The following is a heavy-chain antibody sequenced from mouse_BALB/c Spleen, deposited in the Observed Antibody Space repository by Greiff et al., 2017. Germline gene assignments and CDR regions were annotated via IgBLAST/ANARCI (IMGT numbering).Heavy chain of an antibody. CDR2: INPYNGAT. CDR1: GYSFTGYY. J-gene: IGHJ3*01. D-gene: IGHD2-1*01. CDR3: ARGEPIYYGNPWFAY. V-gene: IGHV1-31*01. Sequence: VQLQQSGPELVKPGASVKISCKASGYSFTGYYMHWVKQSHVKSLEWIGRINPYNGATSYNQNFKDKASLTVDKSSSTAYMELHSLTSEDSAVYYCARGEPIYYGNPWFAYWGQGTLVTVSA.